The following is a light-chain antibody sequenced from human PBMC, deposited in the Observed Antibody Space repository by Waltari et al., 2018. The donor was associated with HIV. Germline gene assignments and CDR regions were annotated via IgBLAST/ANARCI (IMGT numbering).Light chain of an antibody. CDR3: HQYFSVFPST. Sequence: DIVMTQSPDPLALSLGERPTINCKSNRSLLHSTNNRNYLAWYQQKPGQSPRLLLYWASTRESGVPARFIGGGSGTDFTLTITNVQAEDAAVYYCHQYFSVFPSTFGGGTTVEI. J-gene: IGKJ4*01. V-gene: IGKV4-1*01. CDR2: WAS. CDR1: RSLLHSTNNRNY.